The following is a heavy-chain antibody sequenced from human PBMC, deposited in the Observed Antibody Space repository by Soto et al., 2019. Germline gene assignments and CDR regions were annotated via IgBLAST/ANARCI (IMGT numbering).Heavy chain of an antibody. CDR1: GFTFSSYA. V-gene: IGHV3-23*01. J-gene: IGHJ6*03. D-gene: IGHD6-13*01. CDR3: AKDRKQLVRNYYYYYYMDV. CDR2: ISGSGGST. Sequence: PGGSLRLSCAASGFTFSSYAMSWVRQAPGKGLEWVSAISGSGGSTYYADSVKGRFTISRDNSKNTLYLQMNSLRAEDTAVYYCAKDRKQLVRNYYYYYYMDVWGKGTTVTVSS.